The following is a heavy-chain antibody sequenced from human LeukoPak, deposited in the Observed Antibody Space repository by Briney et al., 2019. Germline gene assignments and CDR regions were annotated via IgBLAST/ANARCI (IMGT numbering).Heavy chain of an antibody. CDR3: ARDVGDSSGGFDY. CDR2: IIPILGIA. D-gene: IGHD3-22*01. CDR1: GGTFSSYA. V-gene: IGHV1-69*04. Sequence: SVKVSCKASGGTFSSYAISWVRQAPGQGLEWMGRIIPILGIANYAQKFQGRVTITADKSTSTAYMELSSLRSDDTAVYYCARDVGDSSGGFDYWGQGTLVTVSS. J-gene: IGHJ4*02.